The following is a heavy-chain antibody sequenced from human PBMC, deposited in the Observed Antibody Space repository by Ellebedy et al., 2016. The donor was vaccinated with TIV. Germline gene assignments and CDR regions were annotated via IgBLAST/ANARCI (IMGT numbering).Heavy chain of an antibody. CDR2: INGDGSKK. Sequence: GESLKISCAASRFTFSAYWMSWVRQAPGKGLEWVANINGDGSKKYYVDSVKGRFTISRDNAKNSLYLQMNSLRAEDTALYYCARDGAYGDYSPGYYGMDVWGQGTTVTVSS. V-gene: IGHV3-7*03. J-gene: IGHJ6*02. D-gene: IGHD4-17*01. CDR1: RFTFSAYW. CDR3: ARDGAYGDYSPGYYGMDV.